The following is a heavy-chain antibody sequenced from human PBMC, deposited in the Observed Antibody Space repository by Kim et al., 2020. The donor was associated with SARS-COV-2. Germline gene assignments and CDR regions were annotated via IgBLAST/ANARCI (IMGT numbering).Heavy chain of an antibody. CDR2: T. CDR3: AREGGERAFDI. V-gene: IGHV4-31*02. D-gene: IGHD1-1*01. Sequence: TYYNPSLKSRVTISVDASKNQFSLKLSSVTAADTAVYYCAREGGERAFDIWGQGTMVTVSS. J-gene: IGHJ3*02.